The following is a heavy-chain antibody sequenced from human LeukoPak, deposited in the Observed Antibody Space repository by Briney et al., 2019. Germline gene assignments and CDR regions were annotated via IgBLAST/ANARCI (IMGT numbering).Heavy chain of an antibody. Sequence: SETLSLTCTVSGGSISSYYWSWIRQPPGKGLEWIGYIYYSGSTNYNPSLKSRVTISVDTSKNQFSLRLSSVTAADTAVYYCATKGASGWYGDAFDIWGQGTMVTVSS. J-gene: IGHJ3*02. V-gene: IGHV4-59*01. CDR3: ATKGASGWYGDAFDI. CDR2: IYYSGST. D-gene: IGHD6-19*01. CDR1: GGSISSYY.